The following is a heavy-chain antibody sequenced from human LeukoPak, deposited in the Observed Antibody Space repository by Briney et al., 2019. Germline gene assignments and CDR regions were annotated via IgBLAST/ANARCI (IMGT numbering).Heavy chain of an antibody. Sequence: GGSLRLSCAASGFTFSSYSINWVRQAPGKGLEWVSYISSISGTINYADSVKGRFTISGDNARNSRFLQMNSLRAEDTAVYYCARVHNYAFDYWVQGTLVTVSS. D-gene: IGHD5-18*01. CDR3: ARVHNYAFDY. CDR2: ISSISGTI. CDR1: GFTFSSYS. V-gene: IGHV3-48*01. J-gene: IGHJ4*02.